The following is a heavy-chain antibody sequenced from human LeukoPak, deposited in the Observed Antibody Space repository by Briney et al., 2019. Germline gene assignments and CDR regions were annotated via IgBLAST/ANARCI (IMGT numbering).Heavy chain of an antibody. CDR3: ARGLSYYYDSSGYTY. CDR1: GGTFNSYA. CDR2: ISAYNGNT. D-gene: IGHD3-22*01. V-gene: IGHV1-18*01. Sequence: ASVKVSCKASGGTFNSYAISWVRQAPGQGLEWMGWISAYNGNTNYAQKLQGRVTMTTDTSTSTAYMELRSLRSDDTAVYYCARGLSYYYDSSGYTYWGQGTLVTVSS. J-gene: IGHJ4*02.